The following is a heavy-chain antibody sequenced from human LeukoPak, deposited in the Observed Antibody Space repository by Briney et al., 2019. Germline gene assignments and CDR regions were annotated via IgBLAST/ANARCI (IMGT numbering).Heavy chain of an antibody. CDR1: GGSISSSNYY. V-gene: IGHV4-39*07. CDR2: IYYSGST. D-gene: IGHD3-22*01. CDR3: ARDRTNPYYYDSSGYLS. Sequence: PSETLSLTCTVSGGSISSSNYYWGWIRQPPGKGLEWIGSIYYSGSTYYNTSLKSRVTISLDTSKNQFSLKLSSVTAADTAVYYCARDRTNPYYYDSSGYLSWGQGTLVTVSS. J-gene: IGHJ4*02.